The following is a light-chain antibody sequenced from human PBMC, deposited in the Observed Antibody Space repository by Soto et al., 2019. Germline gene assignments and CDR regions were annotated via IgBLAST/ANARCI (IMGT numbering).Light chain of an antibody. CDR1: QTIDNK. Sequence: IVMTQSPATLSVSPGERATLSCRASQTIDNKLAWYQQRPGQAPRLLIYGASIRATGIPDRFSGSGSGTEFTRTISGLQSEDFGVYYCQQYKDWRTFGQGTNVDIK. CDR3: QQYKDWRT. V-gene: IGKV3-15*01. J-gene: IGKJ1*01. CDR2: GAS.